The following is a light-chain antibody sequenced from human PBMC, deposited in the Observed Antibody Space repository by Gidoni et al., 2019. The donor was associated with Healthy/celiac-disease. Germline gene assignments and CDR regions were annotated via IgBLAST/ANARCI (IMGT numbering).Light chain of an antibody. CDR2: AFS. V-gene: IGLV2-14*01. J-gene: IGLJ2*01. Sequence: QSALTQHASVSGSPGQSITISCTGTSSDVGGYNYVSWYQQHPGHAPILMRYAFSDRPSGVANRCSGSTCGNTASLTISGLQAEDAADYYCSSYTSSSTVVFGGGTKLTVL. CDR1: SSDVGGYNY. CDR3: SSYTSSSTVV.